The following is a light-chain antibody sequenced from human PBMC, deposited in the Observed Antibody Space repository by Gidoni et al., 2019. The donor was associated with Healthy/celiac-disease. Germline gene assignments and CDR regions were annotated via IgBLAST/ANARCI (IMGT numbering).Light chain of an antibody. J-gene: IGKJ5*01. Sequence: DIQMTQSPSSLSASVGDRVTITCQASPDISNYLNWYQQKPGKAPKLLIYVASNLETGVLSRCSGSGSGTDFTITISSMQPEDIATYYCQQYDNLPRTFGQGTRLEIK. V-gene: IGKV1-33*01. CDR3: QQYDNLPRT. CDR2: VAS. CDR1: PDISNY.